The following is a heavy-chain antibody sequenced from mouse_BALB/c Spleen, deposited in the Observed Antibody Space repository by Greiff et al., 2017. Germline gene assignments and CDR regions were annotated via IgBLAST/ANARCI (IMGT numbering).Heavy chain of an antibody. CDR3: AREAYYGSREGYFDY. J-gene: IGHJ2*01. CDR1: GFTFSDYY. V-gene: IGHV5-4*02. CDR2: ISDGGSYT. D-gene: IGHD1-1*01. Sequence: EVMLVESGGGLVKPGGSLKLSCAASGFTFSDYYMYWVRQTPEKRLEWVATISDGGSYTYYPDSVKGRFTISRDNAKNNLYLQMSSLKSEDTAMYYCAREAYYGSREGYFDYWGQGTTLTVSS.